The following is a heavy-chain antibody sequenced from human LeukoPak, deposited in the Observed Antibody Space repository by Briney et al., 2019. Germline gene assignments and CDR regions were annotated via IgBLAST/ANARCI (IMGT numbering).Heavy chain of an antibody. CDR3: ARGRNYYDSSGYYYEGDAFDI. J-gene: IGHJ3*02. V-gene: IGHV1-2*02. CDR1: GYTFTGYY. CDR2: INPNSGGT. D-gene: IGHD3-22*01. Sequence: ASVKVSCKASGYTFTGYYMHWVRQAPGQGLEWMGWINPNSGGTNYAQKFQVRGTMTRDTSISTAYMELSRLRSDDTAVYYCARGRNYYDSSGYYYEGDAFDIWGQGTMVTVSS.